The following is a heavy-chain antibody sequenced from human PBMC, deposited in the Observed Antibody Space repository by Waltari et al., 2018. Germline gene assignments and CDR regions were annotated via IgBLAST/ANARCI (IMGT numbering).Heavy chain of an antibody. V-gene: IGHV3-33*06. CDR3: AKAHRYYDILTGYDAGGYYYMDV. J-gene: IGHJ6*03. Sequence: QVQLVESGGGVVQPGRSLRLSCAASGFTFSSYGMHWVRQAPGKGLEWVAVIWYDGSNKYYADSVKGRFTISRDNSKNTLYLQMNSLRAEDTAVYYCAKAHRYYDILTGYDAGGYYYMDVWGKGTTVTVSS. CDR1: GFTFSSYG. D-gene: IGHD3-9*01. CDR2: IWYDGSNK.